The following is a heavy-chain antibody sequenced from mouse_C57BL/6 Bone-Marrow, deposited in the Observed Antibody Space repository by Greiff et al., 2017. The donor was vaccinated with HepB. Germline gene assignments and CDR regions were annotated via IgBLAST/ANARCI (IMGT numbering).Heavy chain of an antibody. D-gene: IGHD2-5*01. CDR1: GFTFSDYG. J-gene: IGHJ3*01. V-gene: IGHV5-17*01. Sequence: DVKLQESGGGLVKPGGSLKLSCAASGFTFSDYGMHWVRQAPEKGLEWVAYISSGSSTIYYADTVKGRFTISRDNAKNTLFRQMTSLRSEDTAMYYCARALYSNYGGFAYWCQGTLVTVSA. CDR2: ISSGSSTI. CDR3: ARALYSNYGGFAY.